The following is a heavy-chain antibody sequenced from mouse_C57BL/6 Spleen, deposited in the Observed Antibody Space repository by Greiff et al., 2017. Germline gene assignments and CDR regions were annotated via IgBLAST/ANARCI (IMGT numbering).Heavy chain of an antibody. CDR2: IYPGDGDT. CDR1: GYAFSSYW. V-gene: IGHV1-80*01. D-gene: IGHD1-1*01. Sequence: QVQLQQSGAELVKPGASVKISCKASGYAFSSYWMNWVKQRPGKGLEWIGQIYPGDGDTNYNGKFKGKATLTADKSSSTAYMQLSSLTSEDSAVYFCAREEEYDGSSRYCDVWGTGTTGTVSS. CDR3: AREEEYDGSSRYCDV. J-gene: IGHJ1*03.